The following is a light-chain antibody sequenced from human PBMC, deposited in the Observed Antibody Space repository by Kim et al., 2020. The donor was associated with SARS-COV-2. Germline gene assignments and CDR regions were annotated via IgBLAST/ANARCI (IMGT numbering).Light chain of an antibody. J-gene: IGLJ2*01. Sequence: AGKRARKTGGGKKVGEKNEGGDKKKPGKAPVRVIYKDTKGPAGIHERFSGANAGNTATLTSSGTKAMDEADYYCQTWDSITVVFGGGTQLTVL. CDR1: KVGEKN. CDR3: QTWDSITVV. CDR2: KDT. V-gene: IGLV3-1*01.